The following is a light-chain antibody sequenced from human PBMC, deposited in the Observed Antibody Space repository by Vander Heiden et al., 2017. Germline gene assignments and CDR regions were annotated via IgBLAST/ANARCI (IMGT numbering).Light chain of an antibody. V-gene: IGKV1-8*01. J-gene: IGKJ1*01. CDR3: QRYYSYPRT. CDR2: AAS. Sequence: AIRMTQSPSSFSASTGDRVTITCRASQGISSYLAWYQQKPGKAPKLLIYAASTLQSGVPSRFSGSGSGTDFTLTIRCLQSEDFATYYCQRYYSYPRTFGQGTKVEIK. CDR1: QGISSY.